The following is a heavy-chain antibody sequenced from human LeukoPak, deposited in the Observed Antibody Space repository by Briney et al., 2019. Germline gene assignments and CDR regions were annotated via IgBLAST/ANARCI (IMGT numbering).Heavy chain of an antibody. Sequence: GGSLRLSCAASGFTFSSYWMSWVRQAPGKGLEWVANIKQDGSEKYYVDSVKGRFTISRDSAKNSLYLQMNSLRAEDTAVYYCARFVDTAMVYYYYYYMDVWGKGTTVTVSS. CDR2: IKQDGSEK. V-gene: IGHV3-7*01. CDR3: ARFVDTAMVYYYYYYMDV. CDR1: GFTFSSYW. J-gene: IGHJ6*03. D-gene: IGHD5-18*01.